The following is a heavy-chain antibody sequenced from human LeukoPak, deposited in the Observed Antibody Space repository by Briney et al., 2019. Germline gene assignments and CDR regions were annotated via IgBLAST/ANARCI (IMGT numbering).Heavy chain of an antibody. CDR3: ARRRSGDAFDI. D-gene: IGHD1-26*01. Sequence: SETLSLTCTVSGGSISSYYWSWIWQPPGKGLEWIGYIYYSGSTNYNPSLKSRVTISVDTSKNQFSLKLSSVTAADTAVYYCARRRSGDAFDIWGQGTMVTVSS. J-gene: IGHJ3*02. CDR2: IYYSGST. CDR1: GGSISSYY. V-gene: IGHV4-59*01.